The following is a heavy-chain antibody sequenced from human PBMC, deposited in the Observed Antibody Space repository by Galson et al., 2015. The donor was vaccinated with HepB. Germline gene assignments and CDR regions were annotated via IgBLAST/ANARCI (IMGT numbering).Heavy chain of an antibody. CDR1: GASLSSRDYY. V-gene: IGHV4-39*07. D-gene: IGHD3-10*01. J-gene: IGHJ4*02. CDR2: IFYSGST. Sequence: ATLSLTCAVSGASLSSRDYYWRWIRQPPGKGLEWIGTIFYSGSTYYNPSLKSRVTISVDTSKNHFSLKLTSLTAADTAVYYCASPSPSRSGGLDYWGQGTLVTVSS. CDR3: ASPSPSRSGGLDY.